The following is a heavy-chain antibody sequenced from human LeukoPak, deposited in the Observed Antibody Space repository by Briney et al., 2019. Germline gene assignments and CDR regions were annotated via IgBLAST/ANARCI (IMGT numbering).Heavy chain of an antibody. J-gene: IGHJ4*02. D-gene: IGHD3-10*01. CDR2: ISWNSGSI. V-gene: IGHV3-9*01. CDR1: GFTFDDYA. Sequence: GGSLRLSCAASGFTFDDYAMHWVRQAPGKGLEWVSGISWNSGSIGYADSVKGRFTISRDNAKNSLYLQMNSLRAEDTALYYCAKDMGITMVRGVIGFDYRGQGTLVTVSS. CDR3: AKDMGITMVRGVIGFDY.